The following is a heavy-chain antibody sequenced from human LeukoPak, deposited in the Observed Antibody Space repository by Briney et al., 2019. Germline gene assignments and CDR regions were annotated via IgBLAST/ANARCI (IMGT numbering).Heavy chain of an antibody. CDR1: GFTFSDYY. D-gene: IGHD3-3*01. Sequence: PGGSLRLSCAASGFTFSDYYMSWIRQAPGKGLEWVSYISSSGSTIYYADSVKGRFTISRDNAKNSLYLQMNSLRAEDTAVYYCAREYYDFWLGKGYYYMDVWGKGTTVTVSS. CDR2: ISSSGSTI. J-gene: IGHJ6*03. CDR3: AREYYDFWLGKGYYYMDV. V-gene: IGHV3-11*04.